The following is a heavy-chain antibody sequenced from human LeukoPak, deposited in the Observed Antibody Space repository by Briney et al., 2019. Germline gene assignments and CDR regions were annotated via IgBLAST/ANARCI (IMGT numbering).Heavy chain of an antibody. V-gene: IGHV1-18*01. D-gene: IGHD1-14*01. CDR1: AYTFTSYG. CDR2: ISAYNGNT. Sequence: ASVKVSCKASAYTFTSYGISWVRQAPGHGLEWMGWISAYNGNTNYAQKLQGRVTMTTDTSTSTAYMELRSLRSDDTSVYYCAREFFAPEVAFDIWGQGTMVTVSS. CDR3: AREFFAPEVAFDI. J-gene: IGHJ3*02.